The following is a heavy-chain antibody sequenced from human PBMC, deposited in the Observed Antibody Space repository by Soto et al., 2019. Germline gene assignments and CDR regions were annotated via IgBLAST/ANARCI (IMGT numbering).Heavy chain of an antibody. V-gene: IGHV1-69*02. CDR1: GGTFSTYT. J-gene: IGHJ3*01. CDR2: IIPMLTVT. D-gene: IGHD2-2*01. CDR3: SIGSRSAETYDV. Sequence: QVHLEQSGAEVKKPGSSVKVSCKAAGGTFSTYTLIWVRQAPGQGLEWMGRIIPMLTVTNSAQKFQDRVTLTAEKSTRTAFMELTSLTSDDTAVYYCSIGSRSAETYDVWGQGTMVTVSS.